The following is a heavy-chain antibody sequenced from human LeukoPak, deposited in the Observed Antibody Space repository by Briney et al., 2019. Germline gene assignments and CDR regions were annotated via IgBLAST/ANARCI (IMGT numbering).Heavy chain of an antibody. J-gene: IGHJ4*02. V-gene: IGHV3-74*01. CDR1: GFTFDDYV. CDR3: ARDTAMANYFDY. CDR2: INSDGSST. Sequence: GGSLRLSCAASGFTFDDYVMHWVRQAPGKGLVWVSRINSDGSSTSYADSVRGRFTISRDNAKNTLYLQVNSLRAEDTAVYYRARDTAMANYFDYWGQGTLVTVSS. D-gene: IGHD5-18*01.